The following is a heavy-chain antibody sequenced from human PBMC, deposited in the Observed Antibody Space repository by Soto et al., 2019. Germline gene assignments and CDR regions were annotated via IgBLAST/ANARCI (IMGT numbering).Heavy chain of an antibody. D-gene: IGHD6-19*01. Sequence: SETLFLTFAVSGYSLSSGSYWGWIRQPPGKGPEWIASIYHGGTTFYNPSLKSRVTLSVDTSKNHYSLKLRSVTAADTAVYYCARVHVMVVAGSTFDYWGPGILVTVSS. CDR3: ARVHVMVVAGSTFDY. CDR2: IYHGGTT. J-gene: IGHJ4*01. CDR1: GYSLSSGSY. V-gene: IGHV4-38-2*01.